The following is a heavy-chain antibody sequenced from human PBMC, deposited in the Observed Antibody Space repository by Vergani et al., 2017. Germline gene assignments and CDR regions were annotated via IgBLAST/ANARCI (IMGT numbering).Heavy chain of an antibody. CDR2: LNPTTGHT. V-gene: IGHV1-46*02. J-gene: IGHJ5*02. D-gene: IGHD2-21*01. CDR3: ARSIGYCAGATCRAYYFDH. CDR1: GYIFKNYY. Sequence: VQLVQSGAEVRKPGASVTVSCTASGYIFKNYYIHWLRQAPGQAFEWMGILNPTTGHTTSAQKFMGRVDMTRDPSTDTYTRTVQMTLGSLRSEDTAVYYCARSIGYCAGATCRAYYFDHWGQGTRVTVSS.